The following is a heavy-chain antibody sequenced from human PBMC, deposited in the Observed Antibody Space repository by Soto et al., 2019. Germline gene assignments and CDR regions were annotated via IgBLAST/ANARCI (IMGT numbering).Heavy chain of an antibody. D-gene: IGHD6-19*01. CDR1: GYIFTSYG. CDR2: ISAYKGDT. V-gene: IGHV1-18*01. J-gene: IGHJ4*02. CDR3: ETVAVAGTSPPPLGFGY. Sequence: QVQLVQSGAEVEKPGASVKVSCKASGYIFTSYGITWVRQATGKGLEWMGWISAYKGDTKYAQTVQYRVIMTTDTSTRADYMERRRLTSADTSVYYCETVAVAGTSPPPLGFGYWGQVTLVAVSS.